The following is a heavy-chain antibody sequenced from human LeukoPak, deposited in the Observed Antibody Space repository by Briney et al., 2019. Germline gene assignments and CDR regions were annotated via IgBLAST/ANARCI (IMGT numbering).Heavy chain of an antibody. J-gene: IGHJ4*02. V-gene: IGHV4-34*01. CDR3: ATGPIGAAAGLGY. Sequence: SETLSLTCAVYGGSFSGYYWSWIRQPPGKGLEWIGEINHSGSTNYNPSLKSRVTISVDTSKNQFSLKLSSVTAADTAVYYCATGPIGAAAGLGYWGQGTLVTVSS. CDR2: INHSGST. D-gene: IGHD6-13*01. CDR1: GGSFSGYY.